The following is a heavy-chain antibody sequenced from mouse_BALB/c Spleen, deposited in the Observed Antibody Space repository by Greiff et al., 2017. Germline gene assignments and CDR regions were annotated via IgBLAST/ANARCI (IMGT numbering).Heavy chain of an antibody. D-gene: IGHD4-1*01. CDR2: ISNGGGST. CDR3: ARHPLTGYAMDY. CDR1: GFTFSSYT. Sequence: EVQLQESGGGLVQPGGSLKLSCAASGFTFSSYTMSWVRQTPEKRLEWVAYISNGGGSTYYPDTVKGRFTISRDNAKNTLYLQMSSLKSEDTAMYYCARHPLTGYAMDYWGQGTSVTVSS. V-gene: IGHV5-12-2*01. J-gene: IGHJ4*01.